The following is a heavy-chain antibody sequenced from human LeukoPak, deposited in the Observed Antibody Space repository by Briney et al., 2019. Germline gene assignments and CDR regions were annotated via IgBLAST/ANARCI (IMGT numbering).Heavy chain of an antibody. CDR1: GASISSGSYY. CDR2: LYTSGST. J-gene: IGHJ4*02. D-gene: IGHD3-10*01. Sequence: SETLSLTCTVSGASISSGSYYWSWIRQPAGKGLEWIGRLYTSGSTIYNPSLRSRVSISLDTSKNQFSLRLNSVTAADTAVYYCARERDGSGTQRGLDYWGQGTLVTVSS. CDR3: ARERDGSGTQRGLDY. V-gene: IGHV4-61*02.